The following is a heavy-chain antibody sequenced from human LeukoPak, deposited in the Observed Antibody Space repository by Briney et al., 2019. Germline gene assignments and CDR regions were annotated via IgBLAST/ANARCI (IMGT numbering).Heavy chain of an antibody. CDR3: TGVSRSSWYDY. CDR1: GLTFSSYG. J-gene: IGHJ4*02. CDR2: IKSKTDGGTP. V-gene: IGHV3-15*01. Sequence: GGSLRLSCAASGLTFSSYGMHWVRQAPGKGLEWVGRIKSKTDGGTPDYAAPVKGRFTISRDDSKNTLYLQMNSLKTEDTAVYYCTGVSRSSWYDYWGQGTLVTVSS. D-gene: IGHD6-13*01.